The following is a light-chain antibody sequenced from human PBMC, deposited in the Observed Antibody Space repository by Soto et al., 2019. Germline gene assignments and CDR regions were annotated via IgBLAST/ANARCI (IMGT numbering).Light chain of an antibody. J-gene: IGLJ3*02. CDR3: GTWDGSLSVWV. V-gene: IGLV1-51*01. CDR1: SSNIGNNY. CDR2: DNN. Sequence: QSVLTQPPSVSAAPGQKVTISCSGSSSNIGNNYVSWYQQLPGTASKLLIYDNNKRPSGIPDRFSGSKSGTSATLGITGLQSGDEADFCCGTWDGSLSVWVFGGGTKLTVL.